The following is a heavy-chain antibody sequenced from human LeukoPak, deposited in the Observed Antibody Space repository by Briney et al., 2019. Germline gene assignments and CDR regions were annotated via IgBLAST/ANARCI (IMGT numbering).Heavy chain of an antibody. V-gene: IGHV1-2*02. CDR1: GYTFTSYD. J-gene: IGHJ4*02. CDR2: INPNSGGT. D-gene: IGHD2-2*02. CDR3: ARADVVPAAIFHY. Sequence: ASVKVSCKASGYTFTSYDINWVRQAPGQGLEWMGWINPNSGGTNYAQKFQGRVTMTRDTSISTAYMELSRLRSDDTAVYYCARADVVPAAIFHYWGQGTLVTVSS.